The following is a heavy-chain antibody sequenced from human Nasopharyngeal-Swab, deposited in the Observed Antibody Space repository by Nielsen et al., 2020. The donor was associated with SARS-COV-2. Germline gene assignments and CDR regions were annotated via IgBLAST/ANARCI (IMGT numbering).Heavy chain of an antibody. CDR1: GFTFSSYA. CDR2: IYSGGSST. J-gene: IGHJ6*02. CDR3: AKDHSPYGSGSYPYYYYGMDV. V-gene: IGHV3-23*03. D-gene: IGHD3-10*01. Sequence: GESLKISCAASGFTFSSYAMSWVRQAPGKGLEWVSGIYSGGSSTYYADSVKGRFTISRDNSKNTLYLQMNSLRAEDTAVYYCAKDHSPYGSGSYPYYYYGMDVWGQGTTVTVSS.